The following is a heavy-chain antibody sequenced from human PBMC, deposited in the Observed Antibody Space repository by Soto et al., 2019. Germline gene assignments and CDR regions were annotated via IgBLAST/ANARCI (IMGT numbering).Heavy chain of an antibody. V-gene: IGHV1-3*04. Sequence: QVQLVQSGAEEKKPGASVKVSCKASGYNFITYGLHWVRQAPGQRLEWMGWINTDIGNTKYSQKFQDRVTITRDTSATPSFMELSGLRSEDAAVYYCARGQGSRAYASADFWGQVTLVAVSS. CDR3: ARGQGSRAYASADF. CDR1: GYNFITYG. D-gene: IGHD2-15*01. CDR2: INTDIGNT. J-gene: IGHJ4*02.